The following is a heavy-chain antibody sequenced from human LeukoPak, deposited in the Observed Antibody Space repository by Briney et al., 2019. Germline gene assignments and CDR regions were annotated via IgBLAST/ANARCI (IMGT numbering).Heavy chain of an antibody. D-gene: IGHD1-7*01. J-gene: IGHJ3*02. Sequence: GGSLRLSCAASGFTVSSNYMSWVRQAPGKGLEWVSVIYSGVSTYYADSVKGRFTISRHSSKNTLYLQMNSLRTEDTAVYYCARVTGTTFYDVFDIWGLGTMVTVSS. CDR1: GFTVSSNY. CDR2: IYSGVST. CDR3: ARVTGTTFYDVFDI. V-gene: IGHV3-53*04.